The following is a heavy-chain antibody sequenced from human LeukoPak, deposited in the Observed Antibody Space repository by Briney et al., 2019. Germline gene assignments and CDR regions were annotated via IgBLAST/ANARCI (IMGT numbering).Heavy chain of an antibody. CDR3: ARDLDWGKAADY. J-gene: IGHJ4*02. Sequence: GGSLRLSCAASGFPFSSYGMHWVRQAPGKGLEWVALIWYDGSYKYYADSVKGRFTISRDNSKNTLCLQMNSLRADDTAVYYCARDLDWGKAADYWGQGTLVIVSS. CDR1: GFPFSSYG. V-gene: IGHV3-33*01. CDR2: IWYDGSYK. D-gene: IGHD3-16*01.